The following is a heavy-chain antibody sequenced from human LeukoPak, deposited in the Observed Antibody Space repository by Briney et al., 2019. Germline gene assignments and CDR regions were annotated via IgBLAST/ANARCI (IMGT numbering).Heavy chain of an antibody. Sequence: SETLSLTCTVSGGSISSYYWSWIRQPPGKGLEWIGYIYYSGSTNYNPSLKSRVTISVDTSKNRFSLKLSSVTAADTAVYYCARVRSSRVYYFDYWGQGTLVTVSS. CDR3: ARVRSSRVYYFDY. CDR1: GGSISSYY. J-gene: IGHJ4*02. CDR2: IYYSGST. D-gene: IGHD6-13*01. V-gene: IGHV4-59*01.